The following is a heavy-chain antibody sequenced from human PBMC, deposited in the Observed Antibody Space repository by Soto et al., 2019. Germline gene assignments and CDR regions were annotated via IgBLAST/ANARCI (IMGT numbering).Heavy chain of an antibody. Sequence: QVQLVQSGAEVKKPGASVKVSCKASGYTFTSYGISWVRQAPGQGLEWMGWISAYNGNTNYAQKLQGRVTMTTDTSTSTAYIELRSLSSDDTAVYYCARDLFPYGDWDRSWFDPWGQGTLVTVS. CDR1: GYTFTSYG. D-gene: IGHD4-17*01. CDR3: ARDLFPYGDWDRSWFDP. V-gene: IGHV1-18*01. J-gene: IGHJ5*02. CDR2: ISAYNGNT.